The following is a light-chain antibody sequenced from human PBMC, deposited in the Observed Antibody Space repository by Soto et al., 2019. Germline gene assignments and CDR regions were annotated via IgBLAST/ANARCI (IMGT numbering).Light chain of an antibody. V-gene: IGKV3-15*01. CDR1: QSVSNN. Sequence: VLPPSQGTLSLAPGEIAPLYCMSSQSVSNNYLAWYKQKPGQAPRLLISGASTRATGIPDRFSGSGSGKEFTITISSLQYEDFEVYYCQQYNNWPITCGPGNKGDLK. CDR2: GAS. J-gene: IGKJ3*01. CDR3: QQYNNWPIT.